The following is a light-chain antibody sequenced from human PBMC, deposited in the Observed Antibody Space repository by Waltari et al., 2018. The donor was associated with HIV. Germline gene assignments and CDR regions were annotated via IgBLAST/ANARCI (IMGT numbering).Light chain of an antibody. J-gene: IGKJ2*01. Sequence: DIQLTQSPSSLSAFVGDTVTITCRASQSLTNWLNWYQQKPGKAPKLLILAVTMYDTGVPSMFSGGGSGTEFTLTINSLRPEDFGTYYCQQNDNVPYTFGQGTRLDMK. CDR3: QQNDNVPYT. CDR2: AVT. V-gene: IGKV1-39*01. CDR1: QSLTNW.